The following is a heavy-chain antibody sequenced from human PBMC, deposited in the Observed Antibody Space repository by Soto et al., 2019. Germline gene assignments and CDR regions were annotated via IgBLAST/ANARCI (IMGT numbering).Heavy chain of an antibody. V-gene: IGHV3-15*01. J-gene: IGHJ4*02. D-gene: IGHD3-22*01. CDR1: GFTFSDAW. CDR2: IKSKTDRETA. Sequence: EVQLVESGGGLVEPGGSLRLSCAASGFTFSDAWMSWVRQAPGKGLEWVGRIKSKTDRETADYAAPVKGRFSISRDDSKNTVYLQMNTLKNEDTAVYYCTTVDYSDTIGYYSLDYGGRGTLVTVSS. CDR3: TTVDYSDTIGYYSLDY.